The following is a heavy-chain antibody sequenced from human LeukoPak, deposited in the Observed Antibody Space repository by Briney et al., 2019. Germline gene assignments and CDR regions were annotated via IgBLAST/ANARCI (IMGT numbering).Heavy chain of an antibody. CDR3: ASLCSSTSCSPKGVRNYYYGMDV. J-gene: IGHJ6*02. V-gene: IGHV4-34*01. Sequence: SETLSLTCAVYGGSFSGYYWSWNRQPPGKGLEWIGEINHSGSTNYNPSLKSRVTISVDTSKNQFSLKLSSVTAADTAVYYCASLCSSTSCSPKGVRNYYYGMDVWGQGTTVTVSS. CDR2: INHSGST. D-gene: IGHD2-2*01. CDR1: GGSFSGYY.